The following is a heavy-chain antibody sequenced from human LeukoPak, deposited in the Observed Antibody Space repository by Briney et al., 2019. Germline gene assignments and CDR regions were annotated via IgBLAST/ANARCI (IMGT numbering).Heavy chain of an antibody. CDR3: ARHTRDYYNNYGLEV. V-gene: IGHV4-39*01. J-gene: IGHJ6*02. CDR2: IYYSGST. CDR1: GGAVSTGSYY. D-gene: IGHD2-2*01. Sequence: SETLSLTCSVSGGAVSTGSYYWAWIRQPPGKGLEWIGTIYYSGSTTYNPSLKSRVTISVDTSKNQFSLKLSSVTAAGTAVYLCARHTRDYYNNYGLEVWGPGTTVTVS.